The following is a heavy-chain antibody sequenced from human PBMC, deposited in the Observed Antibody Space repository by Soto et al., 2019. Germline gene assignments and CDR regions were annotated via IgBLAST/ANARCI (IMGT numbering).Heavy chain of an antibody. D-gene: IGHD6-6*01. J-gene: IGHJ3*02. CDR3: AREMDGIAARPCAFDI. CDR1: GYTFTGYY. V-gene: IGHV1-2*04. CDR2: INPNSGGT. Sequence: QVQLVQSGAEVKKPGASVKVSCKASGYTFTGYYMHWVRQAPGQGLEWMGWINPNSGGTNYAQKFQGWVTMTRDTSISTAYMELSRLRSDDTAVYYCAREMDGIAARPCAFDIWGQGTMVTVSS.